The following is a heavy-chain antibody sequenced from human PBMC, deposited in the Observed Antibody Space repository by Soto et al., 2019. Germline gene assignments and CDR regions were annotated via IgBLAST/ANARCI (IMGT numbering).Heavy chain of an antibody. D-gene: IGHD3-3*01. Sequence: GGSLRLSCAASGFTFSSFGMHWVRQAPGKGLEWVSLIWYDGSKKSYGDSVKGRFTISRDNYSNTVYLQMNSLRVDDTAVYYCARDASYYSLWSGYYPSRNGMDVWGQGTTVTVSS. V-gene: IGHV3-33*01. CDR3: ARDASYYSLWSGYYPSRNGMDV. J-gene: IGHJ6*02. CDR1: GFTFSSFG. CDR2: IWYDGSKK.